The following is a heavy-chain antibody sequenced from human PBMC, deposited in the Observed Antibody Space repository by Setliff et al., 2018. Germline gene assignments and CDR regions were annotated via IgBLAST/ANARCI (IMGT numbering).Heavy chain of an antibody. D-gene: IGHD5-12*01. CDR3: ARASRYGTPRYRGDYYMDV. V-gene: IGHV7-4-1*02. J-gene: IGHJ6*03. CDR1: GYTFTTYA. CDR2: INTNTGNP. Sequence: ASVKVSCKASGYTFTTYAISWMRQAPGQGLEYMGWINTNTGNPSYAQGFTGRFVFSLDTSVSTAYLQISSLKAEDTAMYYCARASRYGTPRYRGDYYMDVWGKGTTVTVSS.